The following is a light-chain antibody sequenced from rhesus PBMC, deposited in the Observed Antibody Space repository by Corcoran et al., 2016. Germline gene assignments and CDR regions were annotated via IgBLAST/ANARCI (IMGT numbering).Light chain of an antibody. CDR1: QSISSW. CDR3: QPYSSSPYS. V-gene: IGKV1-22*01. J-gene: IGKJ2*01. Sequence: DIQMTQSPSSLSASVGDTVTITCRASQSISSWLAWYQQKPGKAPKLLIYKASTLQSGVPSRFSGSGSGTDFTLTISSLQSENFATYYCQPYSSSPYSFGQGTKVEIK. CDR2: KAS.